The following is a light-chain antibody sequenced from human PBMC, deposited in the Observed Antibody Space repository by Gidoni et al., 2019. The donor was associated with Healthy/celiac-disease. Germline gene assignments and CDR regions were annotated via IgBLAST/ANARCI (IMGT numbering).Light chain of an antibody. Sequence: DIQLTQSPSSLSASVGDRVTITCRASQSISSYLNWYQQKPGKAPNLLIYAASSLQSGVPSRFSGSRSGTDFTLTISSLQPEDFATYDCQQSYSTPRYTFGQGTKLEIK. J-gene: IGKJ2*01. V-gene: IGKV1-39*01. CDR1: QSISSY. CDR3: QQSYSTPRYT. CDR2: AAS.